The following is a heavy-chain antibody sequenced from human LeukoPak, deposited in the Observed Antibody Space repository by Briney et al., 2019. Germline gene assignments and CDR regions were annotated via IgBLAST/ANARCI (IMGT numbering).Heavy chain of an antibody. CDR1: GGSISSSSYY. D-gene: IGHD2-2*01. J-gene: IGHJ6*03. V-gene: IGHV4-39*01. CDR3: ARSDCSSTSCPHAGYYYYMDV. CDR2: IYYSGST. Sequence: SETLSLTCTVSGGSISSSSYYWGCIRQPPGKGLERIGSIYYSGSTYYNPSLKSRVTISVDTSKNHFSLKLSSVTAADTAVYYCARSDCSSTSCPHAGYYYYMDVGGKGPRSPSP.